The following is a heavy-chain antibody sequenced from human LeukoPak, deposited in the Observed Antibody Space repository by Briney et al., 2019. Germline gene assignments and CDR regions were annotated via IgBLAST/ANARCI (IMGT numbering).Heavy chain of an antibody. CDR2: IYWDDDK. V-gene: IGHV2-5*02. Sequence: SGPTLVKPTQTLTLTCTFSGFSLRTSGVGVGWIRQPPGKALEWLALIYWDDDKRYSPSLKSRLTITKDTFKNQVVLTMTNMDPVDTATYYCAHTQPLDGGAFFDYWGQGTLVTVSS. D-gene: IGHD4-23*01. CDR1: GFSLRTSGVG. J-gene: IGHJ4*02. CDR3: AHTQPLDGGAFFDY.